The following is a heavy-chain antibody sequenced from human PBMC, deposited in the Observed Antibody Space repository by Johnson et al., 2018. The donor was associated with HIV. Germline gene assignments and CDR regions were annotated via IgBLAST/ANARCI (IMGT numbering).Heavy chain of an antibody. Sequence: QVQLVESGGGLVQPGGSLRLSCAASGFTFSSYAMHWVRQAPGKGLEWVAVISYDGSNKYYADSVKGRFTISRDNAKNSLYLQMNSLRAEDTALYYCARETGFAIFGVVKLNAFDIWGQGTMVTVFS. J-gene: IGHJ3*02. V-gene: IGHV3-30*04. CDR3: ARETGFAIFGVVKLNAFDI. CDR1: GFTFSSYA. CDR2: ISYDGSNK. D-gene: IGHD3-3*01.